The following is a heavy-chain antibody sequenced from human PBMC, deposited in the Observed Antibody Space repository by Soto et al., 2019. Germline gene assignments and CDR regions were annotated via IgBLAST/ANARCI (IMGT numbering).Heavy chain of an antibody. CDR1: GFTIDDYA. Sequence: GGSLRLSCAASGFTIDDYAIHWVRQVPGKGLEWVSGIGWNSEIIGYVDSVTGRFTVSRDDAKNSLSLQMDSLRVEDTALYYCTRAVMTSYWPFDLWGQGIMVTVSS. CDR3: TRAVMTSYWPFDL. D-gene: IGHD3-10*01. V-gene: IGHV3-9*01. CDR2: IGWNSEII. J-gene: IGHJ3*01.